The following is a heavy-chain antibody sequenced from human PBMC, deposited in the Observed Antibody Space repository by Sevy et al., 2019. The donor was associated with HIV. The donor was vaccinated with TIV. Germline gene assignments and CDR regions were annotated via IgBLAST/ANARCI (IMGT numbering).Heavy chain of an antibody. CDR3: AHSSGLYGYYYGMDV. CDR1: GVTFSSYG. J-gene: IGHJ6*02. Sequence: GGSLRLSCAASGVTFSSYGIHWVRQAPGKGLEWVAVISYDGSKKNHAESMKGRFNIYRDNSKNTLYLEMSSLRPEETAVYYCAHSSGLYGYYYGMDVWGQGTTVTVSS. CDR2: ISYDGSKK. D-gene: IGHD3-3*01. V-gene: IGHV3-30*03.